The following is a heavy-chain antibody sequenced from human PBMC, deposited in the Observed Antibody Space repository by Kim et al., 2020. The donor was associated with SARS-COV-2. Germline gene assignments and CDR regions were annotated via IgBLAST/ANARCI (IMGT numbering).Heavy chain of an antibody. Sequence: SETLSLTCTVSGGSISSGGYYWSWIRQHPGKGLEWIGYIYYSGSTYYNPSLKSRVTISVEKAKNQSSLQLSSVTAADTTADYCARLSARTSGYSEWGQGT. V-gene: IGHV4-31*03. CDR2: IYYSGST. D-gene: IGHD3-3*01. CDR3: ARLSARTSGYSE. CDR1: GGSISSGGYY. J-gene: IGHJ4*02.